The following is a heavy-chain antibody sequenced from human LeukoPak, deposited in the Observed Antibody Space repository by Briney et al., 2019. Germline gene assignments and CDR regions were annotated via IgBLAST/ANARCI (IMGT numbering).Heavy chain of an antibody. CDR3: ARETPRRGETRDGYR. V-gene: IGHV3-7*01. CDR1: GFTFSNYW. J-gene: IGHJ4*02. CDR2: IKQDGSET. Sequence: GGSLRLSCAASGFTFSNYWMNWVRQAPGKGLECLANIKQDGSETYYVDSVKGRFTISRDNAKNSLYLQMNSLRAEDTAVYHCARETPRRGETRDGYRWGQGTLVTVSS. D-gene: IGHD5-24*01.